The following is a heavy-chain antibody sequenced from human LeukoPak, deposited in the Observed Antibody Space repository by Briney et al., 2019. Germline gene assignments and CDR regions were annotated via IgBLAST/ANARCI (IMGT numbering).Heavy chain of an antibody. Sequence: EPGGSLRLSCAASGFTFRSYGMSWVRQAPGKGLEWVSGISGSGGSTYYADSVKGRFTISRDNSKNTLYLQMNSLRDEDTAVYYSAKGRGVMDNWGQGTLVTVSA. CDR2: ISGSGGST. J-gene: IGHJ4*02. CDR3: AKGRGVMDN. D-gene: IGHD3-10*01. CDR1: GFTFRSYG. V-gene: IGHV3-23*01.